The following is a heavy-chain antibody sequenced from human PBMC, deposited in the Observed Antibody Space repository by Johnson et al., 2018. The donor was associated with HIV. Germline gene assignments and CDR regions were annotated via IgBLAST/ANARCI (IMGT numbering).Heavy chain of an antibody. CDR3: ARAAIGVLPGGAFDI. V-gene: IGHV3-30-3*01. D-gene: IGHD3-3*01. J-gene: IGHJ3*02. Sequence: QVQLVESGGDVVQPGTSLRLSCEASGLILSGYAMHWVRQAPGKGLEWVAVISYDGSNKYYADSVKGRFTISRDNSKNTLYLQMNSLRAEDTAVYYCARAAIGVLPGGAFDIGGRGKMVTVSS. CDR2: ISYDGSNK. CDR1: GLILSGYA.